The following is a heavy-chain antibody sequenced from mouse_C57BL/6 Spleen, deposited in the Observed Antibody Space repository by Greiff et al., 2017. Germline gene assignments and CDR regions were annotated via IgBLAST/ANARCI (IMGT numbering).Heavy chain of an antibody. CDR1: GYSITSGYY. Sequence: ESGPGLVKPSQSLSLTCSVTGYSITSGYYWNWIRQFPGNKLEWMGYISYDGSNNYNPSLKNRISITRDTSKNQFFLKLNSVTTEDTATYYCAIYYYGSSLFAYWGQGTLVTVSA. V-gene: IGHV3-6*01. CDR2: ISYDGSN. CDR3: AIYYYGSSLFAY. J-gene: IGHJ3*01. D-gene: IGHD1-1*01.